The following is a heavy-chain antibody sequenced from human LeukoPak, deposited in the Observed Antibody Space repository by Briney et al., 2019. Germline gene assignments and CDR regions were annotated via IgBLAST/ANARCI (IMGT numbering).Heavy chain of an antibody. J-gene: IGHJ4*02. V-gene: IGHV1-46*01. CDR2: VNPSGGST. D-gene: IGHD5-24*01. CDR1: GYIFTDYY. Sequence: ASVKVSCKASGYIFTDYYMHWVRQAPGQGLEWMGTVNPSGGSTSYAQKFQGRVTMTRDTSTSTVYMELSSLRSEDTAVYYCARWLQFIGSDYWGQGTLVTVSS. CDR3: ARWLQFIGSDY.